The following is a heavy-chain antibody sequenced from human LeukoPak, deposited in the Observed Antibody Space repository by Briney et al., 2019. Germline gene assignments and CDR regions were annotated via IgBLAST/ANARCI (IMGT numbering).Heavy chain of an antibody. J-gene: IGHJ4*02. V-gene: IGHV3-11*01. CDR3: ARAVAGPSRRFDY. D-gene: IGHD6-19*01. CDR2: ISGSGSTL. Sequence: GGSLRLSCAACGFTFSDYYMSWILQAPGKGLEWVSYISGSGSTLYYADSVKGRFTISRDNTKNSLYLQMNSLRAEDTAVYYCARAVAGPSRRFDYWGQGTLVTVSS. CDR1: GFTFSDYY.